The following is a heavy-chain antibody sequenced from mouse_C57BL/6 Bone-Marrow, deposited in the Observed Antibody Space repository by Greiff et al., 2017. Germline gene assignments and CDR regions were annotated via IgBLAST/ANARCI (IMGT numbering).Heavy chain of an antibody. Sequence: EVQLQQSGAELVRPGASVKLSCTASGFNIKDDYMHWVKQRPEQGLEWIGWIDPENGDTEYASKFQGKATITADTSSNTAYLQLSSLTSEDTAVYYCTNPVVDDFDYWGQGTTRTVSS. V-gene: IGHV14-4*01. D-gene: IGHD1-1*01. J-gene: IGHJ2*01. CDR2: IDPENGDT. CDR3: TNPVVDDFDY. CDR1: GFNIKDDY.